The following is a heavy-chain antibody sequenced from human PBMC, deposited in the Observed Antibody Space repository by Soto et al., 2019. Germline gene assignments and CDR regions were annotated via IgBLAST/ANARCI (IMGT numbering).Heavy chain of an antibody. CDR1: GGSFSGYY. CDR2: INHSGST. D-gene: IGHD2-15*01. J-gene: IGHJ6*03. V-gene: IGHV4-34*01. Sequence: SETLSLTCAVYGGSFSGYYWSWIRQPPGKGLEWIGEINHSGSTNYNPSLKSRVTISVDTSKNQFSLKLSSVTAADTAVYYCARAIVVVVASTSNPTVAQGGYYYYYMGGWGKGTTVTVSS. CDR3: ARAIVVVVASTSNPTVAQGGYYYYYMGG.